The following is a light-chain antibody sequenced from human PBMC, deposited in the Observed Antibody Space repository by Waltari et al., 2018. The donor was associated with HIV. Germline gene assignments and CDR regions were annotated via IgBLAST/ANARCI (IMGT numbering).Light chain of an antibody. Sequence: AVTQPASVSGLPGQSTTISCTGDDSDFGLYNFVSWYQQHSGKPPSLILYDVASRASGVADRFSGSMSGNTAALTISGLRAEDEGHYYCASFTGDNTVIFGGGTEVTVL. CDR3: ASFTGDNTVI. CDR2: DVA. V-gene: IGLV2-14*03. J-gene: IGLJ2*01. CDR1: DSDFGLYNF.